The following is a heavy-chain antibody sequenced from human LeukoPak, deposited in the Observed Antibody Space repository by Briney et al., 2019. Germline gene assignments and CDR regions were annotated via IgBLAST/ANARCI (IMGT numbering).Heavy chain of an antibody. V-gene: IGHV3-23*01. CDR1: GFILSSYA. D-gene: IGHD3-10*01. CDR3: AKAAAQLLWFGND. CDR2: IRGRGGST. Sequence: GGSLRLSCAASGFILSSYAMSWVRQAPGKGLEWVSAIRGRGGSTYYADSVKGRFTISRDNSKNTLYLQMNSLRAEDTAVYYCAKAAAQLLWFGNDWGQGTLVTVSS. J-gene: IGHJ4*02.